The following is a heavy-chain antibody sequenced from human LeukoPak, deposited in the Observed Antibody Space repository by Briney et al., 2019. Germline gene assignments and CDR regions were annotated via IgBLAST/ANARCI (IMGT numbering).Heavy chain of an antibody. J-gene: IGHJ4*02. CDR2: IFDRGTT. Sequence: KTSETLSLTCNVSGTSIKTYYWSWIRQPPGKGLEWIGYIFDRGTTNYNPSLESRVTISAETSKNQFSLKLSSVTAADTAVYYCARVGRDGYNYWGQGTLVTVSS. CDR1: GTSIKTYY. D-gene: IGHD5-24*01. V-gene: IGHV4-59*01. CDR3: ARVGRDGYNY.